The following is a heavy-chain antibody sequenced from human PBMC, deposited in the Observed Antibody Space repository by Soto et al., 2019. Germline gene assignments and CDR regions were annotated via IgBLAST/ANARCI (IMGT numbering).Heavy chain of an antibody. CDR3: AKPASVGYYDSSGYPFDY. Sequence: GGFPRLSCAASGFTFSSYAMSWVRQAPGKGLEWVSAISGSGGSTYYADSVKGRFTISRDNSKNTLYLQMNSLRAEDTAVYYCAKPASVGYYDSSGYPFDYWGQGTLVTVSS. D-gene: IGHD3-22*01. J-gene: IGHJ4*02. CDR1: GFTFSSYA. CDR2: ISGSGGST. V-gene: IGHV3-23*01.